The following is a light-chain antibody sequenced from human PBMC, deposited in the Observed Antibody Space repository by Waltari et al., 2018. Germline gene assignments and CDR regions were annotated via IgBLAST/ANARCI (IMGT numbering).Light chain of an antibody. CDR3: QTGGHGTWV. V-gene: IGLV4-69*01. Sequence: PGKGPRDLMKGNSDGSHNKGDEIPDRFSGSSPGAGRYLTISSLQSEDEADYYCQTGGHGTWVFGGGTKLTVL. CDR2: GNSDGSH. J-gene: IGLJ3*02.